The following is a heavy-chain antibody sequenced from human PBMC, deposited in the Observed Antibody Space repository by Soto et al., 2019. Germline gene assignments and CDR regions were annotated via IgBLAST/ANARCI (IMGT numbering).Heavy chain of an antibody. J-gene: IGHJ4*02. CDR2: IYPAASDA. CDR3: ARLLCQRMCCDTGGRQGCDS. D-gene: IGHD2-15*01. CDR1: GYSFSNDW. V-gene: IGHV5-51*01. Sequence: RGDSLTLSCNVSGYSFSNDWIARLRQMPGKGLEWMGIIYPAASDARYSPSFQGQVTISVDNSISTAYLQWSSLKASDTAMSYCARLLCQRMCCDTGGRQGCDSWGEG.